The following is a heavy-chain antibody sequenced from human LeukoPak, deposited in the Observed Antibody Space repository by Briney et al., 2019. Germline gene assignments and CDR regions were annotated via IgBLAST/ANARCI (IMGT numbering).Heavy chain of an antibody. CDR2: ISWNSGSI. CDR1: GFTSDDYA. CDR3: AKDIYSSIAAARIAFDI. Sequence: GGSLRLSCAASGFTSDDYAMHWVRQAPGKGLEWVSGISWNSGSIGYADSVKGRFTISRDNAKNSLYLQMNSLRAEDMALYYCAKDIYSSIAAARIAFDIWGQGTMVTVSS. J-gene: IGHJ3*02. V-gene: IGHV3-9*02. D-gene: IGHD6-13*01.